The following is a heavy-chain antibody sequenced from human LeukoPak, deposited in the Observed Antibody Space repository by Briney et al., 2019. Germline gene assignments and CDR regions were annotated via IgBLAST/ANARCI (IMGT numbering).Heavy chain of an antibody. J-gene: IGHJ6*03. CDR3: ARHVKILIGYYPMVGYYYYMDV. CDR2: IYYSGST. V-gene: IGHV4-59*08. Sequence: SETLSLTCTVSGGSISSYYWSWIRQPPGKGLEWIGYIYYSGSTNYNPSLKSRVTISVDTSKNQFSLKLSSVTAADTAVYYCARHVKILIGYYPMVGYYYYMDVWGKGTTVTISS. CDR1: GGSISSYY. D-gene: IGHD3-9*01.